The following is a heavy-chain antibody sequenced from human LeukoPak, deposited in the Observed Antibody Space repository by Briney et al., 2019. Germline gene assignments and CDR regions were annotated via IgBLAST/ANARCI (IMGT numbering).Heavy chain of an antibody. CDR1: GGSIRYSSYY. CDR2: VYYSGST. J-gene: IGHJ3*02. V-gene: IGHV4-39*01. CDR3: ADSSGYHGIAFDI. Sequence: SETLSLTCTVSGGSIRYSSYYWGWIRQPPGKGLEWIGSVYYSGSTYSNPSLKSRVTIFVDTSKNQFSLKLSSVTAADTAVYYCADSSGYHGIAFDIWGQGTMVTVSS. D-gene: IGHD3-22*01.